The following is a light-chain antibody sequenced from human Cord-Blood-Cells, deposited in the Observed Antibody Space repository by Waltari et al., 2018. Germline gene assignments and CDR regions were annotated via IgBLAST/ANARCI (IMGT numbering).Light chain of an antibody. V-gene: IGKV1-33*01. J-gene: IGKJ3*01. Sequence: DIQMTLSPSSLSASVGDRVTITCQASQDISNYLNWYQQKPGKAPKLLIYDASNLETGVPSRFSGSGSGTDFTFTISSLQPEDIATYYCQQYDNLPPLTFGPGTKVDIK. CDR2: DAS. CDR1: QDISNY. CDR3: QQYDNLPPLT.